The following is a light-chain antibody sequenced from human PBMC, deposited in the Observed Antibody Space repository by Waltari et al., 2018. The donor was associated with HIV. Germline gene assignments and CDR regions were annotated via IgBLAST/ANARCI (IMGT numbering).Light chain of an antibody. CDR3: QSYDSSLSGYV. J-gene: IGLJ1*01. CDR2: GNT. Sequence: QSVLTQPPSVSGAPGQRVTISCTGSSSNIGAGYDVHWYQQLPGTAPKLLIYGNTNRPSGVPDRFSGSKSGTSASLASTGLLVEDEADYYGQSYDSSLSGYVFGTGTKVTVL. V-gene: IGLV1-40*01. CDR1: SSNIGAGYD.